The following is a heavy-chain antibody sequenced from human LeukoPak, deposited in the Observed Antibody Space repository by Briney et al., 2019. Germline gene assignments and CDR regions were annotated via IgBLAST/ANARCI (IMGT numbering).Heavy chain of an antibody. CDR2: IWYDGSNK. Sequence: QSGGSLRLSCAASGFTFSSYGMHWVRQAPGKGLEWVAVIWYDGSNKYYADSVKGRFTISRDNSKNTLYLQMNSLRAEDTAVYYCAKGSPGSPFDYWGQGTLFTVSS. J-gene: IGHJ4*02. V-gene: IGHV3-33*06. CDR1: GFTFSSYG. D-gene: IGHD1-14*01. CDR3: AKGSPGSPFDY.